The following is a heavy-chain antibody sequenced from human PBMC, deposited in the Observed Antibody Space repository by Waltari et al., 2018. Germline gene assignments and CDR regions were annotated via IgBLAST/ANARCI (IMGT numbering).Heavy chain of an antibody. D-gene: IGHD3-3*01. CDR1: GFTFSSYA. J-gene: IGHJ5*02. V-gene: IGHV3-23*01. CDR3: AKGTYFLTIFGVTITDL. Sequence: EVQLLESGGGLVQPGGSLRLSCAASGFTFSSYAMSGVRQAPGKGLEWVSVISGSGGSTYYADSVKGRFTISRDNSKNTLYLQMNSLRAEDTAVYYCAKGTYFLTIFGVTITDLWGQGTLVTVSS. CDR2: ISGSGGST.